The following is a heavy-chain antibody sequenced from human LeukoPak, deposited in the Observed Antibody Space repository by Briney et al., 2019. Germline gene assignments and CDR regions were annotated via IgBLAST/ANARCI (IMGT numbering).Heavy chain of an antibody. CDR2: IYYSGST. D-gene: IGHD3-16*02. V-gene: IGHV4-59*01. Sequence: SETLSLTCTVSGGSISSYYWSWIRQPPGKGLEWVGYIYYSGSTNYNPSLKSRVTISVDTSKNQFSLKLSSATAADTAVYYCARVSRHYVWGSYRSNWFDPWGQGTLVTVSS. CDR3: ARVSRHYVWGSYRSNWFDP. J-gene: IGHJ5*02. CDR1: GGSISSYY.